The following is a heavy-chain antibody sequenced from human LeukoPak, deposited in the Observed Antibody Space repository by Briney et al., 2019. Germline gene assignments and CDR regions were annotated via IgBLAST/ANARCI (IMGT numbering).Heavy chain of an antibody. CDR1: GFTLSSYA. CDR2: FSVSGNT. CDR3: AKAPVTTCSGAYCYPFDY. V-gene: IGHV3-23*01. D-gene: IGHD2-15*01. Sequence: PGGSLRLSCAGSGFTLSSYAMSWVRQGPGKGLEWVSAFSVSGNTYHADSVKGRFTICRDSSKNTLYLQMNSLRAGDAAVYYCAKAPVTTCSGAYCYPFDYWSQGTLVTVSS. J-gene: IGHJ4*02.